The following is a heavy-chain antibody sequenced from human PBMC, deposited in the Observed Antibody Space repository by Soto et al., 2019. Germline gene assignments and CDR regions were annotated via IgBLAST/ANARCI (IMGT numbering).Heavy chain of an antibody. CDR1: GYIFTNHY. J-gene: IGHJ4*02. D-gene: IGHD3-22*01. CDR2: INPSGGST. V-gene: IGHV1-46*01. CDR3: ARADYYDSSGFYYDY. Sequence: QVQLVQSGAEVKKPGASVKVSCKASGYIFTNHYIHWVRQAPGQGLEWMGIINPSGGSTNYLQKFQGRVTMTRDTTTSTVYMELSSLRSEDTAVYFCARADYYDSSGFYYDYWGQGTLVTVSS.